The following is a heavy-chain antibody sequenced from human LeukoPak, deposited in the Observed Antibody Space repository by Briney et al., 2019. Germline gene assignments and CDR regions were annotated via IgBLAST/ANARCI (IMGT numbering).Heavy chain of an antibody. D-gene: IGHD3-16*02. CDR2: ISAYNGNT. V-gene: IGHV1-18*01. CDR3: ARVPYDYVWGSYRYDRGTNFDY. CDR1: GYTFTSYG. J-gene: IGHJ4*02. Sequence: ASVKVSCKPSGYTFTSYGISWVRQAPGQGLEWMGWISAYNGNTNYAQKLQGRVTMTTDTSTSTAYMELRSLRSDDTAVYYCARVPYDYVWGSYRYDRGTNFDYWGQGTLVTVSS.